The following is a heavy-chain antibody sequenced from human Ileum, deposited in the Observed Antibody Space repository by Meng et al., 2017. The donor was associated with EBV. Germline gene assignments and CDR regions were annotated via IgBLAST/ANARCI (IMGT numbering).Heavy chain of an antibody. V-gene: IGHV6-1*01. Sequence: QLKESGPGLVQPSPSLSLSCVSSGDSVSSDKTAWNWIRQSPSRGLEWLGRTYRRSRWYYDYALSVKSRINISPDTSKNQVSLQLNSVTDEDTGIYYCATSRIAKFDRWGQGTLVTVSS. J-gene: IGHJ5*02. CDR3: ATSRIAKFDR. CDR2: TYRRSRWYY. CDR1: GDSVSSDKTA.